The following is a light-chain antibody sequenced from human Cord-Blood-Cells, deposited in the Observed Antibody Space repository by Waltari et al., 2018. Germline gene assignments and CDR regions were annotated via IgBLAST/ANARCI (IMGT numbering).Light chain of an antibody. Sequence: EIVLTQSPGTLSLSSGERATLPCRASQSVSSSYLAWYQQKPGQAPRLLIYGSSSRATGIPDRFSGSWSGTDFTLTISRLEPKDFAVYYCQQYGSSPPYTFGQVTKLEIK. CDR2: GSS. V-gene: IGKV3-20*01. CDR3: QQYGSSPPYT. J-gene: IGKJ2*01. CDR1: QSVSSSY.